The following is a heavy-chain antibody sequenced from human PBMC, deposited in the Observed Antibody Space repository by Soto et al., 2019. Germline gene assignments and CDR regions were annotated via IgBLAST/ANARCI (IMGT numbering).Heavy chain of an antibody. CDR3: ARALSGTVTHYTTDY. Sequence: GGSLRLSCAASGFTFSNYAMNWVRQAPGKGLEWVAVISHDGVYEYYADSVKGRFTISRDNSKNTVYLQMNSLRPEDTATYYCARALSGTVTHYTTDYWGQGTLVTVSS. CDR2: ISHDGVYE. D-gene: IGHD4-17*01. V-gene: IGHV3-30-3*01. J-gene: IGHJ4*02. CDR1: GFTFSNYA.